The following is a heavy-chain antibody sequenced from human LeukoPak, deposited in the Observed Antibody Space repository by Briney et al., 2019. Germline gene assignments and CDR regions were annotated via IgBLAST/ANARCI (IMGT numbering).Heavy chain of an antibody. CDR2: IWSDGSDK. J-gene: IGHJ4*02. CDR1: GFTFSSYG. D-gene: IGHD5-24*01. Sequence: GGSLRLSCAASGFTFSSYGMHWVRQATGKGLEWVAVIWSDGSDKYYADSVKGRFTISRDNSKNTLYLQMNSLRAEDTAVYYCARVYNTNYAYFDYWGQGTLVTVSS. V-gene: IGHV3-33*01. CDR3: ARVYNTNYAYFDY.